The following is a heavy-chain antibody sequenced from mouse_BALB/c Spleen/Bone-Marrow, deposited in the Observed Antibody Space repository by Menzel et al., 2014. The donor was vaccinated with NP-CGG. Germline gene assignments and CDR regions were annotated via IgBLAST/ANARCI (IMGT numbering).Heavy chain of an antibody. J-gene: IGHJ4*01. Sequence: EVMLVESGGDLVKPGGSLKLSCAASGFTFSSYGMSWVRQTPDKRLEWVATVSSGGVNTYYIDSVKGRFTISRDNAKNTLYLQMSSLKSEDTAMYHCARRGNWDGRAAMDYWGQGTSVTVSS. CDR2: VSSGGVNT. D-gene: IGHD4-1*01. CDR3: ARRGNWDGRAAMDY. V-gene: IGHV5-6*02. CDR1: GFTFSSYG.